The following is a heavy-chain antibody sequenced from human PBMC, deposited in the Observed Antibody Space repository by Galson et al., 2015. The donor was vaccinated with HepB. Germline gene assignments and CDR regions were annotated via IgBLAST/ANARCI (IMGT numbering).Heavy chain of an antibody. Sequence: SLRLSCAASGFTFSSYSMNWVRQAPGKGLEWVSSISSSSSYIYYADSVKGRFTISRDNAKNSLYLQMNSLRAEDTAVYYCARDGGSYYYYYMDVWGKGTTVTVSS. D-gene: IGHD1-26*01. CDR2: ISSSSSYI. CDR1: GFTFSSYS. V-gene: IGHV3-21*01. J-gene: IGHJ6*03. CDR3: ARDGGSYYYYYMDV.